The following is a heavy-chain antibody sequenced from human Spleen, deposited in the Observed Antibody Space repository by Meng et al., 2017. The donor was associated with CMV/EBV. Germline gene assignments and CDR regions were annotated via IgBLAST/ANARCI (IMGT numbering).Heavy chain of an antibody. CDR1: GFTFSSYA. J-gene: IGHJ6*02. CDR3: AKVEEFEGSSPNGMDV. V-gene: IGHV3-23*03. D-gene: IGHD3-16*01. CDR2: IYSGGSRT. Sequence: GGSLRLSCAASGFTFSSYAMSWVRQAPGKGLEWVSVIYSGGSRTYYADSVKGRFTISRDNSKNTVYLQMNSLRAEDTAVYYCAKVEEFEGSSPNGMDVWGQGTTVTVSS.